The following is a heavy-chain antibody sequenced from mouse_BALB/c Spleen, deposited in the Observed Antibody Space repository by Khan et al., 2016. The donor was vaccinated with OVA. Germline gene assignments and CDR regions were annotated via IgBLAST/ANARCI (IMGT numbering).Heavy chain of an antibody. V-gene: IGHV2-6-4*01. D-gene: IGHD2-14*01. CDR1: GFSLSRYN. J-gene: IGHJ4*01. CDR3: ARAYYRYDGYYAMDY. Sequence: QVQLKESGPGLVVPSQSLSITCTVSGFSLSRYNIHWVRQPPGKGLEWLGMIWGGGGTDYNSILKSRLSISKDNSKSQVFLKMNSLQTDDTAMYYCARAYYRYDGYYAMDYWGQGTSVTVSS. CDR2: IWGGGGT.